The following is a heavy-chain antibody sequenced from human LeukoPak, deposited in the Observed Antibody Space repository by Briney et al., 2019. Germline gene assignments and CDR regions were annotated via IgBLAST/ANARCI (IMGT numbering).Heavy chain of an antibody. CDR3: ARERVVPAVRVLDDAFDI. CDR1: GFTFSNAW. CDR2: IKSKTDGGTT. Sequence: PGGSLRLSCAASGFTFSNAWMSWVRQAPGKGLEWVGRIKSKTDGGTTDYAAPVKGRFTISRDDSKNTLYLQMNSLKTEDTAVYYCARERVVPAVRVLDDAFDIWGQGTMVTVSS. D-gene: IGHD2-2*01. J-gene: IGHJ3*02. V-gene: IGHV3-15*01.